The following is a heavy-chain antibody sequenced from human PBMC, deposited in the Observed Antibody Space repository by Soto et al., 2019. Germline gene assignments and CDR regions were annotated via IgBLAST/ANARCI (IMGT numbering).Heavy chain of an antibody. D-gene: IGHD3-16*01. V-gene: IGHV3-30*03. CDR1: GFTFSSYG. J-gene: IGHJ4*02. Sequence: QVQLVESGGGVVQPGRSLRLSCAASGFTFSSYGIHWVRQAPGKGLEWVAVISDDGSNKYYADSVKGRFTISRDNSKNTLYLQIDSLRPEDTAVYYCARDRDDYVWGSLDSWGQGTLVIVSS. CDR3: ARDRDDYVWGSLDS. CDR2: ISDDGSNK.